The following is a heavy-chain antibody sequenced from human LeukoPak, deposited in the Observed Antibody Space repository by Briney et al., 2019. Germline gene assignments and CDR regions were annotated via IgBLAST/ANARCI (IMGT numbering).Heavy chain of an antibody. CDR1: GGSISSSSYY. V-gene: IGHV4-39*07. CDR3: ARDTRAAGWYLDY. CDR2: IYYSGST. D-gene: IGHD6-19*01. J-gene: IGHJ4*02. Sequence: PSETLSLTCTVSGGSISSSSYYWGWIRQPPGKGLEWIGSIYYSGSTYYNPSLKSRVTISVDTSKSQFSLKLSSVTAADTAVYYCARDTRAAGWYLDYWGQGTLVTVSS.